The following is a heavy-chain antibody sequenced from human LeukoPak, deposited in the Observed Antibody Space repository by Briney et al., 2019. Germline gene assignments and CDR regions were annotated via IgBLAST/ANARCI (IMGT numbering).Heavy chain of an antibody. CDR1: GGTFSSYA. J-gene: IGHJ4*02. CDR2: IIPIFGTA. CDR3: ARGGWLQSFFDY. V-gene: IGHV1-69*05. D-gene: IGHD5-24*01. Sequence: SVKVSCKASGGTFSSYAISWVRQAPGQGLEWMGGIIPIFGTANYAQKFQGRVTITTDESTSTAYMELSSLRSEDTAVYYCARGGWLQSFFDYWGQGTLVTVSS.